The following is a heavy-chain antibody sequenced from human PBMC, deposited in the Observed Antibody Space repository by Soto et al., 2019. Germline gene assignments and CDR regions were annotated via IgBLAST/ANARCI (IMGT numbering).Heavy chain of an antibody. CDR1: GYTFTSYG. D-gene: IGHD2-15*01. CDR2: ISAYNGNT. J-gene: IGHJ4*02. CDR3: ATEGSPPYCSGGSCYLDY. Sequence: ASVKVSCKASGYTFTSYGISWVRQAPGQGLEWMGWISAYNGNTNYAQKLQGRVTMTTDTSTSTAYMELRSLRSDDTAVYYCATEGSPPYCSGGSCYLDYWGQGTLVTVS. V-gene: IGHV1-18*01.